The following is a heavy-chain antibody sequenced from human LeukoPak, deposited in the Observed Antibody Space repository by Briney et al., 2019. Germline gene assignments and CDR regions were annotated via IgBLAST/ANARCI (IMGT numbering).Heavy chain of an antibody. Sequence: QPGGSLRLSCVVAHFTFSNYAMYWIRQAPGKGLEWVAVISYDGNEKYYADSVRGRFTISRDNSANTLYLQMNTLRAEDTAMYYCARDLEVVVIQYYFEYWGQGTLLSVSS. D-gene: IGHD3-22*01. J-gene: IGHJ4*02. CDR1: HFTFSNYA. V-gene: IGHV3-30-3*01. CDR3: ARDLEVVVIQYYFEY. CDR2: ISYDGNEK.